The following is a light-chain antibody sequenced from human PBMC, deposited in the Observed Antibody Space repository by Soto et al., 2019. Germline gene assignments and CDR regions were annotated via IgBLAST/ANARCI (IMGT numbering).Light chain of an antibody. CDR3: QQRSKLPLT. CDR2: DAS. J-gene: IGKJ4*01. CDR1: QSVSSY. V-gene: IGKV3-11*01. Sequence: EIVLTQSQATLSLSTGDRASLSCMASQSVSSYLAWCQQKPGQAPRLLIYDASNRATGIPARFSGSGSGTDFTLTISSLGPEDCSVYYFQQRSKLPLTFGGGTKVEIQ.